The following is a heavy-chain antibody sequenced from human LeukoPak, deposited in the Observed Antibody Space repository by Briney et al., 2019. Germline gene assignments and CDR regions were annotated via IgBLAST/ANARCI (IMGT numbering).Heavy chain of an antibody. Sequence: GGSLRLSCAASGFTFSDYYMSWIRQAPGKGLEWVSYISSSGSTIYYADSVKGRFTISRDNARNSLYLQMNSLRAEDTAVYYCARSEYDILTGSYNYWGQGTLVTVSS. D-gene: IGHD3-9*01. J-gene: IGHJ4*02. V-gene: IGHV3-11*04. CDR1: GFTFSDYY. CDR3: ARSEYDILTGSYNY. CDR2: ISSSGSTI.